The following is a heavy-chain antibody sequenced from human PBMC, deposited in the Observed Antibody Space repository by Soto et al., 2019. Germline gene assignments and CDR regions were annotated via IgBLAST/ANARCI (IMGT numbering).Heavy chain of an antibody. J-gene: IGHJ6*02. Sequence: EVQLLESGGGLVQPGGSLRLSCAASGFTFSSYAMSWVRQAPGKGLQWVSAISGSGGSTYYADSVKGRFTISRDNSKNTQYLQMNSLRAEDTAVYYCAKDIGDIVVIPASISAYYALHVWGQGTTVTVSS. D-gene: IGHD2-2*01. CDR1: GFTFSSYA. V-gene: IGHV3-23*01. CDR3: AKDIGDIVVIPASISAYYALHV. CDR2: ISGSGGST.